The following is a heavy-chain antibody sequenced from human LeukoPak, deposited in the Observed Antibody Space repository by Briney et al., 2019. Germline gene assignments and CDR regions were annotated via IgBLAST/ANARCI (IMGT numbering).Heavy chain of an antibody. CDR3: ANRGGYDTFDY. V-gene: IGHV4-30-2*01. CDR1: GGSISSGGYS. J-gene: IGHJ4*02. Sequence: SETLSLTRAVSGGSISSGGYSWSWIRQPPGKGLEWIGYIYQSGSTYYNPSLKSRVTISVDRSKNQFSPNLSSVTAADTAVYYCANRGGYDTFDYWGQGTLVTVSS. D-gene: IGHD5-12*01. CDR2: IYQSGST.